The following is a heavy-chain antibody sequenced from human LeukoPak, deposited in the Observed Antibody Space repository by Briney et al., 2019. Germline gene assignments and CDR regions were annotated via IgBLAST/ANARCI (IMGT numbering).Heavy chain of an antibody. Sequence: SETLSLTCTVSGASFSDTTYYWAWIRQPPGKGLEWIGSIYFSETKYNPSLKSRITISGDTSKNQFSLNLSSVTAADTAVYYCASPSKLVISRGGFDIWGQGTMVTVSA. V-gene: IGHV4-39*01. CDR3: ASPSKLVISRGGFDI. CDR1: GASFSDTTYY. J-gene: IGHJ3*02. CDR2: IYFSET. D-gene: IGHD3-22*01.